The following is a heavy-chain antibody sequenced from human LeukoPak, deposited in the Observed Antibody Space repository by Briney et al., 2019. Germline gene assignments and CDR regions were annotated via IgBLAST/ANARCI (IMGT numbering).Heavy chain of an antibody. CDR3: TRVLAGRSGLMDV. V-gene: IGHV3-74*01. CDR2: IDSEGSVT. D-gene: IGHD2-8*02. CDR1: GFSLNNYW. Sequence: GGSLRLSCAGSGFSLNNYWMHWVRQTPGRGLVWVSRIDSEGSVTNYADSVEGRFTISRDNAKNTLYLQMNSLRVEDTAVYYCTRVLAGRSGLMDVWGQGTTVTVSS. J-gene: IGHJ6*02.